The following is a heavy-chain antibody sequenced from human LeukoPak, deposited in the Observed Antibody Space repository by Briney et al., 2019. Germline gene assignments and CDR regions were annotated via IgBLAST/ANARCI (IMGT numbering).Heavy chain of an antibody. J-gene: IGHJ4*02. CDR3: ARDRPWRADY. CDR1: GGSISSYY. D-gene: IGHD6-6*01. Sequence: PSDTLSLTCTVSGGSISSYYWSWVRHPPGKGLEWIGYIYYTGNTSYNPSLKSRVTISVDTSKNQFSLKLSSVTAADTAVYYCARDRPWRADYWGQGTLVTVSS. CDR2: IYYTGNT. V-gene: IGHV4-59*01.